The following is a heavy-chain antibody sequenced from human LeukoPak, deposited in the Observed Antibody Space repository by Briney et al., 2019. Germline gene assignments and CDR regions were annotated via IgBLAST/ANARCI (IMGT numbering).Heavy chain of an antibody. D-gene: IGHD3-22*01. CDR3: ARWDYDGSGYRKFDF. J-gene: IGHJ4*02. V-gene: IGHV4-59*08. Sequence: SETQSLTCTVSGGSISGYYWIWIRQPPGEGLEYIGYIYYNGITNYNPSLRSRVTISVDTSKNQFSLRLSSVTAADTAVYYCARWDYDGSGYRKFDFWGQGTLVTVSS. CDR1: GGSISGYY. CDR2: IYYNGIT.